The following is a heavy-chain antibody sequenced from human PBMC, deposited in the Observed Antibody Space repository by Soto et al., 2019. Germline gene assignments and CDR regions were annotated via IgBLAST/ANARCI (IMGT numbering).Heavy chain of an antibody. J-gene: IGHJ6*02. CDR3: AMPHCTATRCYLYRYGFDV. CDR2: ISSDGSHQ. CDR1: GSTFTNYA. V-gene: IGHV3-30*04. D-gene: IGHD2-8*02. Sequence: QVQLVESGGGVVQPERSLRLSCAAAGSTFTNYAVHWVRQAPGKGLEWVAVISSDGSHQYYAEFERGRFTISRDNFKNTVSLQMNSLRPEDTAVYSCAMPHCTATRCYLYRYGFDVWGQGTTVTVSS.